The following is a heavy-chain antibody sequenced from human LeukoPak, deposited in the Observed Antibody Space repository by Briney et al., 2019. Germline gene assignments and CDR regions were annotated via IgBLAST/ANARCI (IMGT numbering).Heavy chain of an antibody. V-gene: IGHV3-21*01. J-gene: IGHJ4*02. Sequence: GGSLRLSCAASGFTFNTFNMNWVRQAPGKGLEWVSSITSGGDYIYYADLVKGRFTTSRDNAKNSLSLQLNSLRVEDTAVYYCARGHYDVLAASYKWTPDYWGQGTLVTVSS. CDR2: ITSGGDYI. D-gene: IGHD3-9*01. CDR1: GFTFNTFN. CDR3: ARGHYDVLAASYKWTPDY.